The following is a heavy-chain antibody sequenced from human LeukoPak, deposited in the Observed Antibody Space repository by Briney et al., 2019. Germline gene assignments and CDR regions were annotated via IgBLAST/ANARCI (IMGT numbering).Heavy chain of an antibody. CDR1: GFTFDDYG. CDR3: ARDYCGGDCYPFDY. CDR2: INWNGGST. V-gene: IGHV3-20*04. D-gene: IGHD2-21*02. J-gene: IGHJ4*02. Sequence: PGGSLRLSCAVSGFTFDDYGVSWLRQAPGKGLEWVSGINWNGGSTGYADSVKGRFTISRDNAKKSVYLKMNSLRGEDTALYYCARDYCGGDCYPFDYWGQGTLVTVSS.